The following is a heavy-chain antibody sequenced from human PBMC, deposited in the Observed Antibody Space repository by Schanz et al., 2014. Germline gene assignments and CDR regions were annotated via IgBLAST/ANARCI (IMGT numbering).Heavy chain of an antibody. J-gene: IGHJ6*02. CDR2: ITRQGTT. Sequence: ESGGGLVQPGGSLRLSCTVSGFTVNNYAMNWVRQAPGRGLEWVSGITRQGTTYYGDFVRGRFSISRDLSSNTLYLQMNSLRAEDTAVYYCARDMTSMGESGFYYYGMDVWGQGTTATVSS. CDR3: ARDMTSMGESGFYYYGMDV. CDR1: GFTVNNYA. D-gene: IGHD1-26*01. V-gene: IGHV3-23*01.